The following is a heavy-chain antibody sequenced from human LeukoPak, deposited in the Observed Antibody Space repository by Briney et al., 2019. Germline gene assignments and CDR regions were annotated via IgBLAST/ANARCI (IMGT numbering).Heavy chain of an antibody. CDR2: INHSGST. CDR3: ASTQAAGYDAFDI. J-gene: IGHJ3*02. D-gene: IGHD6-13*01. V-gene: IGHV4-34*01. Sequence: PSETLSLTCAVYGGSFIGYYWSWIRQPPGKGLEWIGEINHSGSTNYNPSLKSRVTISVDTSKNQFSLKLSSVTAADTAVYYCASTQAAGYDAFDIWGQGTMVTVSS. CDR1: GGSFIGYY.